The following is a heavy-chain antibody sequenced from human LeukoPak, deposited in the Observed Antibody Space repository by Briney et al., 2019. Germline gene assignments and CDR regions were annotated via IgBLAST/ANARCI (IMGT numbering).Heavy chain of an antibody. Sequence: GASVKVSCKASGSTFTDYYMHWVRQAPGQGLEWMGWINLNSGGTNFAQRFQGRVTMTRDTSISTAYMDLSRLISDDTAVYYCARDAGYCTGGSCWYFDHWGQGTLVTVSS. CDR3: ARDAGYCTGGSCWYFDH. D-gene: IGHD2-15*01. V-gene: IGHV1-2*02. CDR1: GSTFTDYY. J-gene: IGHJ4*02. CDR2: INLNSGGT.